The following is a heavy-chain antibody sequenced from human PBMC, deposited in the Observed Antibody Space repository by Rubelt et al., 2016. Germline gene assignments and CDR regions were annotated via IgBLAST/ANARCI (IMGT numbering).Heavy chain of an antibody. CDR1: GLTFSSSA. J-gene: IGHJ4*02. CDR3: ARGWPIVGTTALDY. V-gene: IGHV3-30*04. CDR2: ISSDGSNK. Sequence: GLTFSSSAMHWVRQAPDKGLEWLAVISSDGSNKYYADSVKGRFTLSRDNSKNTLYLQMNSLRAEDTAVYYCARGWPIVGTTALDYWGQGTLVTVSS. D-gene: IGHD1-26*01.